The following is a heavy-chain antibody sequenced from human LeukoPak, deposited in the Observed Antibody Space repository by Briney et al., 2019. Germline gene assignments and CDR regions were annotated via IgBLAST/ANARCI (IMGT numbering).Heavy chain of an antibody. V-gene: IGHV4-4*07. CDR2: INTSGST. Sequence: SETLSLTCTVSGGSISSYYWSWIRQPAGKGLEWIGRINTSGSTNYNPSLKSRVTMLVDTSKNQFSLKLSSVTAADTAVYYWARRSSVGAFDYGRQGTLVTVSS. D-gene: IGHD1-26*01. CDR1: GGSISSYY. CDR3: ARRSSVGAFDY. J-gene: IGHJ4*02.